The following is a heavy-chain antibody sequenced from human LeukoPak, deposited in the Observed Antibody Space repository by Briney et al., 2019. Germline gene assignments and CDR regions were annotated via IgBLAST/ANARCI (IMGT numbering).Heavy chain of an antibody. V-gene: IGHV3-15*07. CDR2: IKSKTDGGTA. CDR3: TTTSSSWGFDY. CDR1: GFTFSNAW. Sequence: GGSLRLSCAASGFTFSNAWMNWVRQAPGKGLEWVGRIKSKTDGGTADYAAPVKGRFTISRDDSKNTLYQQMNSLKTEDTAVYYCTTTSSSWGFDYWGQGTLVTVSS. D-gene: IGHD6-13*01. J-gene: IGHJ4*02.